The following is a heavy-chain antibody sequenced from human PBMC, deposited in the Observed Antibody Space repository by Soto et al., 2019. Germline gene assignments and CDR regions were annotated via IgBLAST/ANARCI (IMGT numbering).Heavy chain of an antibody. CDR3: ARLGRLYQFDY. Sequence: SETLSLTCTVSGGSISRYYWSWIRQPPGKGLEWIGYIYYSGSTNYNPSLKSRVTISVDTSKNQFSLKLSSVTAADTAVYYCARLGRLYQFDYWGQGTLVTVSS. D-gene: IGHD2-2*01. J-gene: IGHJ4*02. V-gene: IGHV4-59*08. CDR1: GGSISRYY. CDR2: IYYSGST.